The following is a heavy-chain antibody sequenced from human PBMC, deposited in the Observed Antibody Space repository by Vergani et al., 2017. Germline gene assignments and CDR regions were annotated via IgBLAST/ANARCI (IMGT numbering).Heavy chain of an antibody. J-gene: IGHJ5*02. CDR1: GYSISSGYY. CDR3: ARHGLYGSSWSNWFDP. D-gene: IGHD6-13*01. V-gene: IGHV4-38-2*01. Sequence: QVQLQESGPGLVKPSETLSLPCPVSGYSISSGYYWGWIRQPPGKGLEWIGSIYYSGSTYYNPSLTSRVTISVDTSKNQFSLKLSSVTVADTSVYYCARHGLYGSSWSNWFDPWGQGTLVTVSS. CDR2: IYYSGST.